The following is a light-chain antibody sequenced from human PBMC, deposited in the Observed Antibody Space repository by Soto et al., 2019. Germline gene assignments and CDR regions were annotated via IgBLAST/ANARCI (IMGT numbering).Light chain of an antibody. CDR1: TSDIGTYNY. CDR2: DDT. J-gene: IGLJ1*01. Sequence: QSVLTQPASVSGSPGQSITISCTGTTSDIGTYNYVSWYQQHAGNAPKLIIYDDTKRPSGVSSRFSGSKSGNTASLTISGLQTEEEADYYCCLYVGGRTYLFGPGTKVTVL. CDR3: CLYVGGRTYL. V-gene: IGLV2-23*01.